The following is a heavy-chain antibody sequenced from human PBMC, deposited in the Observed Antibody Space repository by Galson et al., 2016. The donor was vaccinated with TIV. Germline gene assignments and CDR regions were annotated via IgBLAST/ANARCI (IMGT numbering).Heavy chain of an antibody. CDR2: ISGIYGHT. Sequence: SLRLSCAVSDVTFSSSVMTWVRQAPGKGLEWVSTISGIYGHTHYADSVKGRFTISGDNSKSIMFLQMNSLRAEDTAMYYCAKEGYSSGHCGAFGIWGQGTMVTVSS. CDR1: DVTFSSSV. CDR3: AKEGYSSGHCGAFGI. D-gene: IGHD3-22*01. V-gene: IGHV3-23*01. J-gene: IGHJ3*02.